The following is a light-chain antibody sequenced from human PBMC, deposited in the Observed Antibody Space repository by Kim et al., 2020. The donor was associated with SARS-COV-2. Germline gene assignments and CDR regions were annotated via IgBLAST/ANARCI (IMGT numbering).Light chain of an antibody. V-gene: IGKV1-5*03. J-gene: IGKJ2*01. CDR3: QQYSTNMYT. Sequence: DIQMTQSPSTLSASVGDRVTITCRASQSISSWLAWYQQKPGKAPKLLIYKASSLQSGAPSRFSGSGSGTDFTLTISSLQPDDFATYYCQQYSTNMYTFGQGTKLEI. CDR2: KAS. CDR1: QSISSW.